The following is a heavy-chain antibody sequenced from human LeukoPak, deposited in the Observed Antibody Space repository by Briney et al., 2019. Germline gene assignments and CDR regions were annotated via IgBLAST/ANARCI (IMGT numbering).Heavy chain of an antibody. CDR2: ISGSGGST. CDR3: AKDEQLYSSSWYKLGREIRVDYYFDY. V-gene: IGHV3-23*01. J-gene: IGHJ4*02. D-gene: IGHD6-13*01. Sequence: PGGSLRLSCAASGFTFSSYAMSWVRQAPGKGLVWVSAISGSGGSTYYADSVKGRFTVSRDNSKNTLYLQMNSLRAEDTAVYYCAKDEQLYSSSWYKLGREIRVDYYFDYWGQGTLVTVSS. CDR1: GFTFSSYA.